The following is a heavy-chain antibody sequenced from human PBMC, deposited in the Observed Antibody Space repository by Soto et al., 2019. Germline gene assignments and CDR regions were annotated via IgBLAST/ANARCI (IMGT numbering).Heavy chain of an antibody. V-gene: IGHV3-72*01. CDR3: VRGPYYYGSGSYQYWFDP. D-gene: IGHD3-10*01. Sequence: PLSPSCAASGFTFSDHYMDWVRQAPGKGLEWVGRTRNKANSYTTEYAASVKGRFTISRDDSKNSLYLQMNSLKTEDTAVYYCVRGPYYYGSGSYQYWFDPWGQGTLVTVSS. CDR1: GFTFSDHY. J-gene: IGHJ5*02. CDR2: TRNKANSYTT.